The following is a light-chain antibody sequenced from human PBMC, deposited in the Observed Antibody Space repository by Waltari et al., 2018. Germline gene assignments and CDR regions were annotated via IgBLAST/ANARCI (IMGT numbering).Light chain of an antibody. CDR1: QSISGW. CDR2: DAS. J-gene: IGKJ1*01. V-gene: IGKV1-5*01. Sequence: DIQMTQSPSTLSASIGDRVTITCRASQSISGWLAWYQQKPGKAPKLMIYDASSLESGVPSRFSCSGSGTEFTLTISSLSPDDLATYYCHQYNSYSWTFGQGTKVEIK. CDR3: HQYNSYSWT.